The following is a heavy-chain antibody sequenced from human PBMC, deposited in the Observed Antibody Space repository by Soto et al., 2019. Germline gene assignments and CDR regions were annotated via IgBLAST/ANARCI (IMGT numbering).Heavy chain of an antibody. V-gene: IGHV5-51*01. D-gene: IGHD6-13*01. CDR3: ARSPRSSPYFYY. J-gene: IGHJ4*02. Sequence: GESLKISCQSSGYTFSNFWIGWVRQLPGKGHEWMGIIYPGDHETRYSPSFHGKVTISADRSINTAYLQWNSLEASDTAFYFCARSPRSSPYFYYWGQGALVTVSS. CDR2: IYPGDHET. CDR1: GYTFSNFW.